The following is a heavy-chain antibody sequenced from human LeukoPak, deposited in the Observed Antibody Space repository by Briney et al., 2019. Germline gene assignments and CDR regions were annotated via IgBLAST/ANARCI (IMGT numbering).Heavy chain of an antibody. Sequence: GGSLRLSCAASGFTVSSNHMSWVRQAPGKGLEWVSVIYSGGSTDYADSVRGRFTISRDNLKNTLYLQMNSLRAEDTAVYYCARGPAGYNWGQGTLVTFSS. D-gene: IGHD1-1*01. CDR2: IYSGGST. V-gene: IGHV3-53*01. J-gene: IGHJ4*02. CDR3: ARGPAGYN. CDR1: GFTVSSNH.